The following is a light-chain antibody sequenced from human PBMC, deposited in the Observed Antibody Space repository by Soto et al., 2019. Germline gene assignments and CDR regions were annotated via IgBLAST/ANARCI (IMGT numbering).Light chain of an antibody. Sequence: DIQMTQSPSTLPASVGDRVTITCRASQSVSIWLAWYQQKPGKPPKLLIYDDSRLESGVPSRFSGSASGAEFTLTISGLQPDDLATYYCQQYCSFPYTFGQGTKLEIK. CDR1: QSVSIW. CDR2: DDS. J-gene: IGKJ2*01. CDR3: QQYCSFPYT. V-gene: IGKV1-5*01.